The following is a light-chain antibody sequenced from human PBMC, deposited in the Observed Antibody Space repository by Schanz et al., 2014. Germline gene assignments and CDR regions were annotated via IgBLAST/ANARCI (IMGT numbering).Light chain of an antibody. CDR3: QQCISWPWT. J-gene: IGKJ1*01. Sequence: EIVLTQSPGTLSLSPGERATLSCRASQTVSSSYLAWYQQKPGQAPRLLIYGASSRASGIPDRFSGSGSGTDFTLTISRLEPEDFAVYYCQQCISWPWTFGQGTKVETK. CDR1: QTVSSSY. CDR2: GAS. V-gene: IGKV3-20*01.